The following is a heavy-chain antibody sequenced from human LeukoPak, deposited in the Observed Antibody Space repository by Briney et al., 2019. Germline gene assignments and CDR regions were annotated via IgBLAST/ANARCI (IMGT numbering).Heavy chain of an antibody. J-gene: IGHJ3*02. V-gene: IGHV3-30*18. CDR2: ISYDGSNK. Sequence: GGSLRLSCAASGFTFSSYGMHWVRQAPGKGLEWVAVISYDGSNKYYADSVKGRFTISRDNSKNTLYLQMNSLRAEDTAVYYCAKGRAFDIWGQGTMVTVSS. CDR3: AKGRAFDI. CDR1: GFTFSSYG.